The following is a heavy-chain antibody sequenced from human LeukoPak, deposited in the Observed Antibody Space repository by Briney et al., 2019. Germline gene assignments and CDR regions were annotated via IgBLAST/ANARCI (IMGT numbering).Heavy chain of an antibody. J-gene: IGHJ6*03. CDR3: ARAPYSSGWSSTYYYYYMDV. V-gene: IGHV4-4*07. CDR1: GGSISSYY. D-gene: IGHD6-19*01. CDR2: IYISGST. Sequence: SETLSLTRTVSGGSISSYYWSWIRQPAGKGLEWIGRIYISGSTKYNPSLKSRVTMSVDTSKNQFSLKLSSVTAADTAVYYCARAPYSSGWSSTYYYYYMDVWGKGTTVTVSS.